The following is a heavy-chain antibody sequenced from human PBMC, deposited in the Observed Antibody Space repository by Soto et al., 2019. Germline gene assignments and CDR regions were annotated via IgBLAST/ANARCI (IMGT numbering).Heavy chain of an antibody. D-gene: IGHD3-9*01. V-gene: IGHV3-7*01. Sequence: GESLKISCAASGFTFSSYWMSWVRQAPGKGLEWVANIKQDGSEKYYVDSVKGRFTISRDNAKNSLYLQMNSLRAEDTAVYYCARSKVLRYFDWSLYFDYWGQGTLVTVSS. J-gene: IGHJ4*02. CDR1: GFTFSSYW. CDR3: ARSKVLRYFDWSLYFDY. CDR2: IKQDGSEK.